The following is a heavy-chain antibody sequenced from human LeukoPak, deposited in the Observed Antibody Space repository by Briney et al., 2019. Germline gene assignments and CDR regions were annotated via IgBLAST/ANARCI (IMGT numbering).Heavy chain of an antibody. CDR3: ARVLSNWFDP. J-gene: IGHJ5*02. Sequence: GGSLRLSCAASGFTVSSNYMSWVRQAPGKGLEWVSVIYSGGSTYYADSVKGRFTISRDNSKNTLYLQMNSRRAEDTAVYYCARVLSNWFDPWGQGTLVTVSS. D-gene: IGHD2/OR15-2a*01. V-gene: IGHV3-66*01. CDR2: IYSGGST. CDR1: GFTVSSNY.